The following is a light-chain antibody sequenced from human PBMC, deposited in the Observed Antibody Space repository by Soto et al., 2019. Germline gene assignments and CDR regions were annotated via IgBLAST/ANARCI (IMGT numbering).Light chain of an antibody. V-gene: IGLV1-44*01. CDR2: SNN. J-gene: IGLJ2*01. Sequence: QSALTPPPSSSGTPGQRVTISCSGSSSNIGSNTVNWYQQLPGTAPKLLISSNNQRPSGVPDRFSGSKSGTSASLAISGLQSEDEADYYCAAWDDSLNGRGVFGGGTQLTVL. CDR3: AAWDDSLNGRGV. CDR1: SSNIGSNT.